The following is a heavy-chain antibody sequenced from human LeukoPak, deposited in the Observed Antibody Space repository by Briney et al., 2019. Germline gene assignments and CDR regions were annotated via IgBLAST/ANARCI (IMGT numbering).Heavy chain of an antibody. CDR3: ARRDPFDY. CDR2: ISSDSGTI. CDR1: GFTFSAYH. V-gene: IGHV3-48*02. Sequence: GGSLRLSCAASGFTFSAYHMNWVRQAPGKGLEWISFISSDSGTIYYADSVKGRFTTSRNNAANSLYLQVNNLRDEDTAVYYCARRDPFDYWGQGTMVTVSS. J-gene: IGHJ4*02.